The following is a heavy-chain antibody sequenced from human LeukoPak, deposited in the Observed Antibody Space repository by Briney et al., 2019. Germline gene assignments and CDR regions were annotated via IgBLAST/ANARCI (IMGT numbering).Heavy chain of an antibody. Sequence: PSEILSLTCSVSGGSISSYYWTWIRQPPGKGLEWIGYIYSSGITNYNPSLKSRVTMSVDTSKNQFSLKLSSVTAADTAVYYCARSLGYFDLWGQGSLVTVSS. J-gene: IGHJ4*02. D-gene: IGHD6-6*01. CDR2: IYSSGIT. CDR1: GGSISSYY. CDR3: ARSLGYFDL. V-gene: IGHV4-59*08.